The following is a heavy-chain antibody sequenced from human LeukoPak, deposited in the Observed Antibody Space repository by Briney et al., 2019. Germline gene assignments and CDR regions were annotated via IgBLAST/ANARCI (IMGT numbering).Heavy chain of an antibody. Sequence: GGSLRLSCAASGFTFSSYWMSWVRQAPGKGLEWVANIKQDGSEKYYVDSVKGRFTISRDNAKNSLYLQMNSLRAEDTAVYYCARRKERIVVVPAAGSFDYWGQGTLVTVSS. CDR1: GFTFSSYW. J-gene: IGHJ4*02. CDR3: ARRKERIVVVPAAGSFDY. CDR2: IKQDGSEK. D-gene: IGHD2-2*01. V-gene: IGHV3-7*01.